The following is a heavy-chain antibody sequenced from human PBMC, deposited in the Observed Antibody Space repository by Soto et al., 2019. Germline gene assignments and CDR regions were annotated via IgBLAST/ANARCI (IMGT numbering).Heavy chain of an antibody. Sequence: GGSIRLSCAASGFMFRTYYMTWVRQAPGKGLEWVSVVSGSGASTYYADSVKGRFTISRGNSKNTLYLQMNSLRAEDTAEYYCAKGNWLDNWGQGTLVTVSS. V-gene: IGHV3-23*01. CDR3: AKGNWLDN. CDR1: GFMFRTYY. CDR2: VSGSGAST. J-gene: IGHJ4*02.